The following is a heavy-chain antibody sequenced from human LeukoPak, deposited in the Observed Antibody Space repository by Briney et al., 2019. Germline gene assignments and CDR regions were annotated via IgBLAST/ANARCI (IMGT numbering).Heavy chain of an antibody. CDR2: IIPIFGTA. Sequence: ASVKVSCKASGYTFTGYYMHWVRQAPGQGLEWMGRIIPIFGTANYAQKFQGRVTITTDESTSTAYMELSSLRSEDTAVYYCAREASIVGAPFDYWGQGTLVTVSS. D-gene: IGHD1-26*01. CDR3: AREASIVGAPFDY. J-gene: IGHJ4*02. V-gene: IGHV1-69*05. CDR1: GYTFTGYY.